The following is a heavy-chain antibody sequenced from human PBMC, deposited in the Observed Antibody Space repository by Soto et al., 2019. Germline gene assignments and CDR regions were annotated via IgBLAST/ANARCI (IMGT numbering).Heavy chain of an antibody. J-gene: IGHJ5*02. CDR3: AIAIATYYSWFDP. Sequence: QVQLVQSGAEVKKPGASVRVSCKASGYTFTNYAIHWVRQAPGQRLEWMGWINTGKGDTKYSQKFQDRVTITRDTSASTAYMELSSLRCEDTAVYYCAIAIATYYSWFDPWGQGTLVTVSS. D-gene: IGHD1-26*01. CDR2: INTGKGDT. V-gene: IGHV1-3*04. CDR1: GYTFTNYA.